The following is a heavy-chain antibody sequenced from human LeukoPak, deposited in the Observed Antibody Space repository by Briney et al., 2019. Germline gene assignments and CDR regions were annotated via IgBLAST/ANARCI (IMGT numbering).Heavy chain of an antibody. D-gene: IGHD6-13*01. V-gene: IGHV1-18*01. CDR1: GYTFTSYG. CDR3: ASLESSWQVDY. J-gene: IGHJ4*02. Sequence: ASVKVSCKASGYTFTSYGISWVRQAPGQGLEWMGWISAYNGNTNYAQKFQGRVTITADKSTSTAYMELSSLRSEDTAVYYCASLESSWQVDYWGQGTLVTVSS. CDR2: ISAYNGNT.